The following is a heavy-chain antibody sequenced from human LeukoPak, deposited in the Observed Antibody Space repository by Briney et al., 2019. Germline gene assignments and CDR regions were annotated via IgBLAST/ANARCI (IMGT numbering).Heavy chain of an antibody. CDR1: GFTFSSYA. J-gene: IGHJ5*02. CDR3: VRGRGSYGWFDP. D-gene: IGHD3-10*01. CDR2: ISGSGGST. Sequence: QPGGSLRLSCAASGFTFSSYAMSWVRQAPGKGLEWVSAISGSGGSTYYADSVKGRFTISRDNSKNTLYLQMNSLRGEDTAVYYCVRGRGSYGWFDPWGQGTLVTVSS. V-gene: IGHV3-23*01.